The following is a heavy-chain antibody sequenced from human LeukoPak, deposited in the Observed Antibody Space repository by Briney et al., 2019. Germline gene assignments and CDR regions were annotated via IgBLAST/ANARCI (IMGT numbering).Heavy chain of an antibody. CDR2: IKEDGGEK. D-gene: IGHD2-15*01. J-gene: IGHJ6*03. Sequence: GGSLRLSCAASGFTFSSNWMSWVRQAPGKGLEWVSNIKEDGGEKNYVDSVKGRFIISRDNAKNSLYLQMNSLRAEDTAVYYCARDFGYCSGGSCYTRMDVWGKGTTVTLSS. CDR3: ARDFGYCSGGSCYTRMDV. V-gene: IGHV3-7*01. CDR1: GFTFSSNW.